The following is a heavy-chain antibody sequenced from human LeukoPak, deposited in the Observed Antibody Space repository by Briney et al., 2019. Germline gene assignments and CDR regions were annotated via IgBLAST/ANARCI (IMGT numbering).Heavy chain of an antibody. CDR1: GFTFSSYW. J-gene: IGHJ6*02. CDR3: ARPLKNYDFWSGYYYSIPSYYYGMDV. CDR2: IKQDGSEK. V-gene: IGHV3-7*03. Sequence: GGSLRLSCAASGFTFSSYWMSWVRQAPGKGLEWVANIKQDGSEKYYVDSVKGRFTISRDNAKNSLYLQMNSLRSEDTAVYYCARPLKNYDFWSGYYYSIPSYYYGMDVWGQGTTVTVSS. D-gene: IGHD3-3*01.